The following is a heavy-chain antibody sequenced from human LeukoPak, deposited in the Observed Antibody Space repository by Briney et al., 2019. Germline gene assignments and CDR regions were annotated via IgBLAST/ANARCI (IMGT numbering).Heavy chain of an antibody. CDR1: GYTFTSKY. V-gene: IGHV1-46*01. Sequence: ASVKVSCQAFGYTFTSKYMHWVRQAPGQGPAWMGVISPSGGSTTYAQKFQGRVTLTRDMSTSTDYLELSSLRSEDTAVYYCAREGQQLPNWFDPWGQGTLVTVSS. CDR3: AREGQQLPNWFDP. CDR2: ISPSGGST. D-gene: IGHD6-13*01. J-gene: IGHJ5*02.